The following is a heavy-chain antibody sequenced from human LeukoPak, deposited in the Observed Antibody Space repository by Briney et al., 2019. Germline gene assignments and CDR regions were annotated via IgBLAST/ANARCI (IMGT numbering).Heavy chain of an antibody. J-gene: IGHJ4*02. V-gene: IGHV4-61*05. CDR2: IYYSGST. D-gene: IGHD6-13*01. Sequence: PSETLSLTCTVSGGSISSSSYYWGWIRQPPGKGLEWIGYIYYSGSTNYNPSLKSRVTISVDTSKNQFSLKLSSVTAADTAVYYCARGVAAAGPLFDYWGQGTLVTVSS. CDR1: GGSISSSSYY. CDR3: ARGVAAAGPLFDY.